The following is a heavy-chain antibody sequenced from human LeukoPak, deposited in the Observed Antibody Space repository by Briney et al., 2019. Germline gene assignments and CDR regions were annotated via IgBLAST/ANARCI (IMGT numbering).Heavy chain of an antibody. J-gene: IGHJ5*02. Sequence: GGSLRLSCAASGFSFSNAYMIWVRQALGKGLEWVGRIKTKTDGGTTDYAAPVRGRFTISRDDSKNTLYVQMNSLKIEDTAVYYCTAGGASWGQGTLVTVSS. V-gene: IGHV3-15*01. D-gene: IGHD1-14*01. CDR3: TAGGAS. CDR2: IKTKTDGGTT. CDR1: GFSFSNAY.